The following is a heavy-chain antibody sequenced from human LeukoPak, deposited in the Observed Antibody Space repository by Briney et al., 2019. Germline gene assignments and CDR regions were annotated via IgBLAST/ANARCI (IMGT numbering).Heavy chain of an antibody. Sequence: GGTLRLSCAASGFTFSSYGMSWVRQAPGKGLEWVSAISGSGGSTYYADSVKGRFTISRDNSKNTLYLQMNSLRAEDTAVYYCAKDPGSGSYYRSNYYYYYMDVWGKGTTVTISS. CDR3: AKDPGSGSYYRSNYYYYYMDV. J-gene: IGHJ6*03. CDR1: GFTFSSYG. V-gene: IGHV3-23*01. CDR2: ISGSGGST. D-gene: IGHD3-10*01.